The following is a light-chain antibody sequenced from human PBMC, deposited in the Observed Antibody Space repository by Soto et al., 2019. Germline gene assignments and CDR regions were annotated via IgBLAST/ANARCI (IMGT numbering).Light chain of an antibody. Sequence: SYELNQPPSVSVSPGQTARITCSGDALPKQYAFWYHQKSGQAPVLLIYKDTERPSGIPERFSGSSSGTTVTLTISGVQAEAEADYYCQSADSSGRDVVFGGGTKLTVL. J-gene: IGLJ2*01. CDR1: ALPKQY. CDR2: KDT. V-gene: IGLV3-25*01. CDR3: QSADSSGRDVV.